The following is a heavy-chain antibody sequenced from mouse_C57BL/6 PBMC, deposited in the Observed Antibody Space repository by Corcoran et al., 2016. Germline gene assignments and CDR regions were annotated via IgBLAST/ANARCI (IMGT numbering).Heavy chain of an antibody. CDR1: GYTFTDYY. CDR2: INPNNGGT. D-gene: IGHD1-1*01. J-gene: IGHJ2*01. CDR3: ARDYYGSSYVGEKRFDY. Sequence: EVQLQQSGPELVKPGASVKISCKASGYTFTDYYMNWVKQSHGKSLEWIGDINPNNGGTSYNQKFKGKATLTVDKSSSTAYMELRSLTSEDSAVYYCARDYYGSSYVGEKRFDYWGQGTTLTVSS. V-gene: IGHV1-26*01.